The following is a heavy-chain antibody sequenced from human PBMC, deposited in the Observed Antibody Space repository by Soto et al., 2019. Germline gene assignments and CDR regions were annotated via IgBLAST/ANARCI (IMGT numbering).Heavy chain of an antibody. Sequence: PSETLSLTCTVSGGSISSYYWSWIRQPPGKGLEWIGYIYYSGSTYYNPSLKSRVTISVDTSKNQFSLKLSSVTAADTAVYYCARELAAAGYFDYWGQGTLVTVSS. CDR2: IYYSGST. D-gene: IGHD6-13*01. CDR3: ARELAAAGYFDY. CDR1: GGSISSYY. J-gene: IGHJ4*02. V-gene: IGHV4-59*12.